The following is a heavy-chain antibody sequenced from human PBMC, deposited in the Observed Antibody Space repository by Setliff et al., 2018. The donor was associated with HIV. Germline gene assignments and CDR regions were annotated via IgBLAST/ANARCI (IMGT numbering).Heavy chain of an antibody. CDR2: IYTSGST. V-gene: IGHV4-61*09. CDR1: GGSISSSGYY. CDR3: AKSSPSIGYITDC. D-gene: IGHD5-12*01. Sequence: SETLSLTCTVSGGSISSSGYYWSWIRQPAGKGLEWIGHIYTSGSTNYNPSLKSRVTISVDTSKNHLFLKLTSVTTADTAVYFCAKSSPSIGYITDCWGQGAPVTVSS. J-gene: IGHJ4*02.